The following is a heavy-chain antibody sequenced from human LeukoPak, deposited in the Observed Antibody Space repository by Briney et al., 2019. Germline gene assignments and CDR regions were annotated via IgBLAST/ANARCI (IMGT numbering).Heavy chain of an antibody. V-gene: IGHV4-59*12. J-gene: IGHJ2*01. Sequence: SETLSLSCTVSGGSISNYYWNWLRQPPGKGLEWIGYIYYSGSTNYNPSLSGRVTMSLDTSKNQFSLKLSSVTAADTAVYYCARGSWYFDLWGRGTLVTVSS. CDR2: IYYSGST. CDR1: GGSISNYY. CDR3: ARGSWYFDL.